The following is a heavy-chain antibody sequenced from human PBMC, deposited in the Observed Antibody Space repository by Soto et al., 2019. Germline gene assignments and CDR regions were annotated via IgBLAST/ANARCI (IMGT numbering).Heavy chain of an antibody. V-gene: IGHV3-23*01. CDR2: ISGSGGST. Sequence: GGSLRLSCAASGFTFSSYAMSWVRQAPGKGLEWVSAISGSGGSTYYADSVKGRFTISRDNSKNTLYLQMNSLRAEDTAVYYCAKDLFTGVVVAATGYYYYGMDVWGQGTTVTVSS. D-gene: IGHD2-15*01. J-gene: IGHJ6*02. CDR1: GFTFSSYA. CDR3: AKDLFTGVVVAATGYYYYGMDV.